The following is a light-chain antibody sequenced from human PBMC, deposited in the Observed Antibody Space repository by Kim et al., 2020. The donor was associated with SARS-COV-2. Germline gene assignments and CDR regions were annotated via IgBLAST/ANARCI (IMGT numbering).Light chain of an antibody. J-gene: IGKJ2*01. Sequence: SASVGGSVTITCRASQSISSWLAWYQQKPGKAPKLLIYDASSLESGVPSRFSGSGSGTEFTLTISSLQPDDFATYYCQQYNSYLYTFGQGTKLEI. V-gene: IGKV1-5*01. CDR3: QQYNSYLYT. CDR2: DAS. CDR1: QSISSW.